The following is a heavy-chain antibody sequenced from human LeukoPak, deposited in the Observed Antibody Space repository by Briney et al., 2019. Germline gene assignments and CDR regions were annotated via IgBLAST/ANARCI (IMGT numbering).Heavy chain of an antibody. D-gene: IGHD4-17*01. CDR3: ASVTTVTTQFDY. J-gene: IGHJ4*02. V-gene: IGHV4-39*01. CDR1: GVSISRSSYY. Sequence: PSETLSLTCTVSGVSISRSSYYWGWIRQPPGKGLEWIGSSYYSGSTYYNPSLKSRVTISVDTSKTQFHLKLSSVTAADKAVYYCASVTTVTTQFDYWGQGALVTVSS. CDR2: SYYSGST.